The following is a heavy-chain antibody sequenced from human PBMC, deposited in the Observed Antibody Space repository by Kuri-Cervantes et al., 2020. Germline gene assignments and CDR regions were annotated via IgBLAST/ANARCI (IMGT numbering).Heavy chain of an antibody. CDR2: IQNKPNNYAT. J-gene: IGHJ4*02. CDR1: GFTFTTYW. D-gene: IGHD1-7*01. V-gene: IGHV3-73*01. CDR3: ATALAGTTTGEY. Sequence: GESLKISCAASGFTFTTYWMNWVRQASGKGLEWVGRIQNKPNNYATAYAASVKGRFTISRDDSKNTAYLQVNSLKTEDTAVYYCATALAGTTTGEYWGQGALVTVSS.